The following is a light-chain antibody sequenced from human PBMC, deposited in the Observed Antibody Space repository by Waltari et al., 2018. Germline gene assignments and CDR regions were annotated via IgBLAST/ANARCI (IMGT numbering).Light chain of an antibody. J-gene: IGKJ5*01. CDR3: QQYATTPLT. Sequence: EIVLTQSPGTLSLSQGDRPNLSCRASQSVYSNYLAWYQRKPGQAPRFLIYGASTRAAGIPDRFSGSGSGTDFTLTISRLEPEDFAVYYCQQYATTPLTFGQGTRLEMK. V-gene: IGKV3-20*01. CDR2: GAS. CDR1: QSVYSNY.